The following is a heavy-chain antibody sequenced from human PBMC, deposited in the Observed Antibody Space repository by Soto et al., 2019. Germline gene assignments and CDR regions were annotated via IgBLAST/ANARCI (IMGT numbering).Heavy chain of an antibody. Sequence: QVELQESGPRLVRPSETLYLTCTVSGGSMSGYHWSWVRQPAGQGLERIGRVHSSGSTDYNPSVEGRITVSLDTSKKKFSLKLRSVTAADTALYYCATDAGSLTRFVYWGQGILVTVSS. CDR1: GGSMSGYH. J-gene: IGHJ4*02. D-gene: IGHD3-10*01. V-gene: IGHV4-4*07. CDR3: ATDAGSLTRFVY. CDR2: VHSSGST.